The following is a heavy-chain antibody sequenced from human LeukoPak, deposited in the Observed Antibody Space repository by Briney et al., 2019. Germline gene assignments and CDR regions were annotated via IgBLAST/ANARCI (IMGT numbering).Heavy chain of an antibody. CDR1: GYTFTGYY. V-gene: IGHV1-2*02. J-gene: IGHJ5*02. Sequence: ASVKVSCKASGYTFTGYYMHWVRQAPGQGLEWMGWINPNSGGTNYAQKFQGRVTMTRDTSISTAYMELSRLRSDDTAVYYCGRGNDFDLTYNWFDPWGQGTLVTVSS. CDR2: INPNSGGT. CDR3: GRGNDFDLTYNWFDP. D-gene: IGHD3-3*01.